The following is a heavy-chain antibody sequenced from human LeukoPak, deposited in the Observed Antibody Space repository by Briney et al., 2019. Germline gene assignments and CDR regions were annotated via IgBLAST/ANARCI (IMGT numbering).Heavy chain of an antibody. CDR1: GYTFTGYY. Sequence: ASGKVSCKASGYTFTGYYMHWVRQAPGQGLEWMGWIKPNIVGTNYAQKFQGRVTMTRDTSISTAYMELSRLRSDDTAVYYCARVWDWTIDSGFAPDYWGQGTLVTVSS. V-gene: IGHV1-2*02. D-gene: IGHD3/OR15-3a*01. J-gene: IGHJ4*02. CDR2: IKPNIVGT. CDR3: ARVWDWTIDSGFAPDY.